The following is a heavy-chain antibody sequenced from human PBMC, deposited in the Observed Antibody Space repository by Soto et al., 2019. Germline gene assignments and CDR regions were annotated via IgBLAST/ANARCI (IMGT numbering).Heavy chain of an antibody. CDR2: INPSGGST. CDR1: GYTFTSYY. D-gene: IGHD5-12*01. J-gene: IGHJ4*02. CDR3: ARARVPSRRDGYNFGY. Sequence: GASVKVSCKASGYTFTSYYMHWVRQAPGQGLEWMGIINPSGGSTSYAQKFQGRVTMTRDTSTSTVYMELSSLRSEDTAVYYCARARVPSRRDGYNFGYWGQGTLVTVSS. V-gene: IGHV1-46*03.